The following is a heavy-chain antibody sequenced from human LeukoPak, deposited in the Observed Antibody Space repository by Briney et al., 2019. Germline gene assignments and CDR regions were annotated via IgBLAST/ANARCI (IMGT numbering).Heavy chain of an antibody. V-gene: IGHV5-51*01. Sequence: GESLKISCKGSGYSFTSYWIGWVRQMPGKGLEWMGIIYPGDSDTRYSPSFQGQVTISADKSISTAYPQWSSLKASDTAMYYCSRGGYDSSGYYFSSLDYWGQGTLVTVSS. CDR2: IYPGDSDT. CDR3: SRGGYDSSGYYFSSLDY. J-gene: IGHJ4*02. CDR1: GYSFTSYW. D-gene: IGHD3-22*01.